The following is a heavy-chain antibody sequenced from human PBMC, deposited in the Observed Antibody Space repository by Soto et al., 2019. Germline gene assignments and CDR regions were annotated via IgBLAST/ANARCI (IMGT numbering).Heavy chain of an antibody. CDR1: GFTFSSYS. D-gene: IGHD3-10*01. CDR3: AKDLALWTGFDY. V-gene: IGHV3-48*01. CDR2: ISSSSSTI. J-gene: IGHJ4*02. Sequence: PGGSLRLSCAASGFTFSSYSMNWVRQAPGKGLEWVSYISSSSSTIYYADTVKGRFTISRDNSKNTLYLQMNSLRAEDTAVYYCAKDLALWTGFDYWGQGTLVTVSS.